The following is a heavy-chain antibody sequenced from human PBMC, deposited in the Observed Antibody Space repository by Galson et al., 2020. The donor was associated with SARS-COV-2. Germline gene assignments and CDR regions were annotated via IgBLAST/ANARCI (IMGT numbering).Heavy chain of an antibody. CDR3: ATLRPETNY. J-gene: IGHJ4*02. CDR2: NSPYNGNN. CDR1: GYNFIRNG. V-gene: IGHV1-18*01. Sequence: ASVKVSCKASGYNFIRNGISWVRQAPGQGLEWMGWNSPYNGNNKSAQKLQGRLMMTTDTSTTTAYMELMGLTPDDTAMYYCATLRPETNYWGQGSLVTVSS.